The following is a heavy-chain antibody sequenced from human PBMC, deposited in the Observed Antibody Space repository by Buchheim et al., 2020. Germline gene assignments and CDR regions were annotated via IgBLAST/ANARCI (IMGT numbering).Heavy chain of an antibody. V-gene: IGHV3-30-3*02. CDR3: AKKGGIGRVTDYYDY. Sequence: QVQLVESGGGVVQPGRSLRLSCAASGFTFSSYAMHWVRQAPGKGLEWVAVISTDGSIQYYADSVKGRFTISRDNSKNTLYLQMNSLRAEDTAVYYCAKKGGIGRVTDYYDYWGQGTL. CDR2: ISTDGSIQ. D-gene: IGHD3-16*01. J-gene: IGHJ4*02. CDR1: GFTFSSYA.